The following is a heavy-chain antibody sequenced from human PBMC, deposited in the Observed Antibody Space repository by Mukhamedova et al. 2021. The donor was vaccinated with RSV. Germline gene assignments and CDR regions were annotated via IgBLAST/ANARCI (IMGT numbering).Heavy chain of an antibody. V-gene: IGHV4-31*02. Sequence: SWIRQHPGKGLEWIGYIYYSGSTYYNPSLKSRVTISVDTSNNQFSPKLCSLTAAATALYCFSRDGAPYGGAVDQWGQGTLVTVS. J-gene: IGHJ4*02. D-gene: IGHD4-23*01. CDR2: IYYSGST. CDR3: SRDGAPYGGAVDQ.